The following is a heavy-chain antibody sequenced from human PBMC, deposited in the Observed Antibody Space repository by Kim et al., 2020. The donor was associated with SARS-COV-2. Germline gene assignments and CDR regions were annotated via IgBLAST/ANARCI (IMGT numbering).Heavy chain of an antibody. CDR2: IKQDGSEK. J-gene: IGHJ5*02. D-gene: IGHD1-26*01. Sequence: GGSLRLSCAASGFTFSSYWMSWVRQAPGKGLEWVANIKQDGSEKYYVDSVKGRFTISRDNAKNSLYLQMNSLRAEDTAVYYCARDITPYCAPWEVDPWGQRGLVTVSP. CDR3: ARDITPYCAPWEVDP. V-gene: IGHV3-7*01. CDR1: GFTFSSYW.